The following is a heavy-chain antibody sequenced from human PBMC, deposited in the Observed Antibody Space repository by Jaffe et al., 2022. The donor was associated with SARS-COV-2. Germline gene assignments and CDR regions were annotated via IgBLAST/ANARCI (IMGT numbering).Heavy chain of an antibody. CDR1: GGSFSGYY. CDR2: INHSGST. Sequence: QVQLQQWGAGLLKPSETLSLTCAVYGGSFSGYYWSWIRQPPGKGLEWIGEINHSGSTNYNPSLKSRVTISVDTSKNQFSLKLSSVTAADTAVYYCARASHYYGSGSRGYYYYMDVWGKGTTVTVSS. J-gene: IGHJ6*03. V-gene: IGHV4-34*01. D-gene: IGHD3-10*01. CDR3: ARASHYYGSGSRGYYYYMDV.